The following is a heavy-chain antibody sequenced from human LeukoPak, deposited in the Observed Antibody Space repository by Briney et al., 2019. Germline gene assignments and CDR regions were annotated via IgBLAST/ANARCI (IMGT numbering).Heavy chain of an antibody. J-gene: IGHJ6*03. Sequence: PGGSLRLSCAASGFTFSSYGMHWVRQAPGKGLEWVAFIRYDGSNKYYADSVKGRFTISRDNSKSTLYLQMNSLRAEDTAVYYCAKVAFLCSTSCYHYYMDVWGKGTTVTVSS. CDR2: IRYDGSNK. CDR1: GFTFSSYG. V-gene: IGHV3-30*02. D-gene: IGHD2-2*01. CDR3: AKVAFLCSTSCYHYYMDV.